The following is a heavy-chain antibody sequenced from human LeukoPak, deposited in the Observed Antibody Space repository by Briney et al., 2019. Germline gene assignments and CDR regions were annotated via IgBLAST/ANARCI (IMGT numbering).Heavy chain of an antibody. CDR1: GGSISSHY. D-gene: IGHD2-15*01. CDR3: ARELACSGGSCYSNWFDP. J-gene: IGHJ5*02. V-gene: IGHV4-4*07. CDR2: IYTSGST. Sequence: PSETLSLTCTVSGGSISSHYWSWIRQPAGKGLEWIGRIYTSGSTNYNPSLKSRVTISVDTSKNQFSLKLSSVTAADAAVYYCARELACSGGSCYSNWFDPWGQGTLVTVSS.